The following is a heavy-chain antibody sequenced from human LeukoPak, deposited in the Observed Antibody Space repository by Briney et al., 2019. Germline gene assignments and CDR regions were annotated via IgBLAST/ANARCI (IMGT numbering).Heavy chain of an antibody. CDR3: AGRGQRYFRD. CDR1: ADSITSVY. Sequence: KPSETLSLTCSISADSITSVYWSWIRQPPGKGLEWIGYIYGIENTDYNPSLKSRVTISLDTSKNQLSLNLTAVTAADTAVYYCAGRGQRYFRDWGQGTLVTVSS. J-gene: IGHJ1*01. CDR2: IYGIENT. V-gene: IGHV4-59*08.